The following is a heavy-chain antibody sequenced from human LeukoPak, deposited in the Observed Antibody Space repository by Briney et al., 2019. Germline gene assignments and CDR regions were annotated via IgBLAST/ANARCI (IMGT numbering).Heavy chain of an antibody. J-gene: IGHJ4*02. CDR2: IYTSGST. CDR1: GGSFSGYY. CDR3: AREPTYYDYVWGSYLSYFDY. D-gene: IGHD3-16*02. V-gene: IGHV4-4*07. Sequence: SETLSLTCAVYGGSFSGYYWGWVRQPPGKGLEWIGRIYTSGSTNYNPSLKSRVTMSVDTSKNQFSLKLSSVTAADTAVYYCAREPTYYDYVWGSYLSYFDYWGQGTLVTVSS.